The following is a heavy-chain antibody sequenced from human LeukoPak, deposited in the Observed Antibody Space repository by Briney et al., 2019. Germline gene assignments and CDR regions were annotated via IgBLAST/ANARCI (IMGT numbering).Heavy chain of an antibody. J-gene: IGHJ4*02. D-gene: IGHD5-18*01. V-gene: IGHV2-5*02. CDR3: AYNPVNGYSLDY. CDR2: VYWDDDK. Sequence: SGPTLVNPTRTLTLTCTLSGFSISTPGVGVDWIRQPPGKPLEWLALVYWDDDKRYSPSLRNRLTTIKDSSRNQVVLTMTNMDPVDTATYYCAYNPVNGYSLDYWGQGVLVTVSS. CDR1: GFSISTPGVG.